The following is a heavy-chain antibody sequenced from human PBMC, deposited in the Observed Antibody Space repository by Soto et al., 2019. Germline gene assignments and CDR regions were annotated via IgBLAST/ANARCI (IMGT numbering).Heavy chain of an antibody. CDR1: DTASPTT. J-gene: IGHJ5*02. Sequence: ASVRSPARLLDTASPTTICTGCDRPHGQGLEWMGWINPHSGATNYAQNFQGRVTMTRDTSISTAYMELSRLRSDDTAVYYCLRQLLSPRWFDPWGQGTLVTVSS. D-gene: IGHD6-6*01. CDR3: LRQLLSPRWFDP. V-gene: IGHV1-2*02. CDR2: INPHSGAT.